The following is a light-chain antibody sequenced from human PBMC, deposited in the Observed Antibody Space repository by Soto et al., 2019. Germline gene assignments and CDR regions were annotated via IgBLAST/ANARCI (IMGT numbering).Light chain of an antibody. CDR1: QSISSW. V-gene: IGKV1-5*03. CDR3: HQYNSYSSWT. J-gene: IGKJ1*01. CDR2: KAS. Sequence: DIQMTQSPSTLSASVGARVTITCRASQSISSWLAWYQQKPGKAPKLLIYKASSLESGVPSRFSGSGSGTEFTLTISSLQPDDFATYYCHQYNSYSSWTFGQGTKVEIK.